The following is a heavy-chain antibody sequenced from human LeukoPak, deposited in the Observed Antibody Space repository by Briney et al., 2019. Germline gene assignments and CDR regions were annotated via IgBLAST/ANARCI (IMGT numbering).Heavy chain of an antibody. V-gene: IGHV4-34*01. CDR2: INHSGST. CDR1: GGSFSGYY. D-gene: IGHD3-22*01. CDR3: ARRLNYDSPFDY. J-gene: IGHJ4*02. Sequence: PSETLSLTCAVYGGSFSGYYWSWIRQPPGKGLEWIGEINHSGSTNYNPSLKSRVTISVDTSKNQFSLKLSSVTAADTAVYYCARRLNYDSPFDYWGQGTLVTVSS.